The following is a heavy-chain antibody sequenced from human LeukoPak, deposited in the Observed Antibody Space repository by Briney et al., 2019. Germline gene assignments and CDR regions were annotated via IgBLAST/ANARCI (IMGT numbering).Heavy chain of an antibody. J-gene: IGHJ4*02. CDR2: IDYNGYT. CDR1: GGSISNYY. Sequence: SETLSLTCTVSGGSISNYYWSWIRQPPGKGLEWIGYIDYNGYTNYNPSLKSRDTISLDTSKNQFSLKLSSVTAADTAVYYCARDRSLSSGKYYFDSWGKGTLVTVSS. CDR3: ARDRSLSSGKYYFDS. D-gene: IGHD6-25*01. V-gene: IGHV4-59*01.